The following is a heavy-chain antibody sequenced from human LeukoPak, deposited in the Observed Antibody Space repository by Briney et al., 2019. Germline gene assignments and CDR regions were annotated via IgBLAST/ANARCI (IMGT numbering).Heavy chain of an antibody. J-gene: IGHJ5*02. CDR3: TRSEDTVAVNWFDP. CDR1: GGSIGSYY. V-gene: IGHV4-59*01. D-gene: IGHD5-18*01. Sequence: SETLSLTCTVSGGSIGSYYWSWIRQPPGKGLEWIGYLYYSGSTNYNPSLKSRVTISVHTSKNQFSLKLSSVTAADTAVYYCTRSEDTVAVNWFDPWGQGTLVTVSS. CDR2: LYYSGST.